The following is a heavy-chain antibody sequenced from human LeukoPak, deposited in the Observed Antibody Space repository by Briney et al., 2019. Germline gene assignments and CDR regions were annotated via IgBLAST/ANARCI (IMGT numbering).Heavy chain of an antibody. CDR3: ARVEIGSGSAGYMDV. D-gene: IGHD1-26*01. CDR2: ISSSSSYI. J-gene: IGHJ6*03. Sequence: GGSLRLSCAASGFTFSSYSMNWVRQAPGKGLEWVSSISSSSSYIYYADSVKGRFTISRDNAKNSLYLQMNSLRAEDTAVYYCARVEIGSGSAGYMDVWGKGTTVTISS. CDR1: GFTFSSYS. V-gene: IGHV3-21*01.